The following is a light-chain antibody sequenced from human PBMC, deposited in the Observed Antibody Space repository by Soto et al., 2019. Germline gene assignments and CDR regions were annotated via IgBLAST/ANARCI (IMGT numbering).Light chain of an antibody. CDR1: QSISGHY. V-gene: IGKV3-20*01. Sequence: EIVLPQSPVTLCLSAGEGASVSCGASQSISGHYLAWYQQKPGQAPRLLIYGASNRATGIPERFSGSGSGTDFTLTISRLEPQDSAMYYCQQYVISVTFGQGTRLEIK. CDR2: GAS. J-gene: IGKJ5*01. CDR3: QQYVISVT.